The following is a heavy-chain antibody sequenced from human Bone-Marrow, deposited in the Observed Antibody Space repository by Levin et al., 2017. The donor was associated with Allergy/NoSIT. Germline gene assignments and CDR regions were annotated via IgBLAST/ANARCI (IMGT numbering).Heavy chain of an antibody. J-gene: IGHJ6*03. Sequence: GGSLRLSCAASGFTFSSYGMHWVRQAPGKGLEWVAVIWYDGSNKYYADSVKGRFTISRDNSKNTLYLQMNSLRAEDTAVYYCARGGYCSSTSCYVDYYYYMDVWGKGTTVTVSS. CDR1: GFTFSSYG. CDR2: IWYDGSNK. D-gene: IGHD2-2*01. V-gene: IGHV3-33*01. CDR3: ARGGYCSSTSCYVDYYYYMDV.